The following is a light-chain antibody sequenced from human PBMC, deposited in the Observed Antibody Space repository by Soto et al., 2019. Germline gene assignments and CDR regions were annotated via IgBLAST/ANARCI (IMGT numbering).Light chain of an antibody. CDR2: GAS. CDR1: QSVSSN. Sequence: EIVMTQFPATLSVSPGERATLSCRASQSVSSNLAWYQQKPGQAPRLLIYGASTRATGIPARFSGSGSGTEFTLTISSLQSEDSALYSCHQYNNWPPKWTFGQGTKVEVK. CDR3: HQYNNWPPKWT. V-gene: IGKV3-15*01. J-gene: IGKJ1*01.